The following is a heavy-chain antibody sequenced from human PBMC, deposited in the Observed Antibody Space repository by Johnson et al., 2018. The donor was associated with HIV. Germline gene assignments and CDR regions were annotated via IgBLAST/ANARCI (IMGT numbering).Heavy chain of an antibody. V-gene: IGHV3-53*01. CDR2: IYSGGST. D-gene: IGHD5-24*01. CDR1: GFTVSSNY. CDR3: ARVLGFTIYAFDL. J-gene: IGHJ3*01. Sequence: VQLVESGGGLIQPGGSLRLSCAASGFTVSSNYMSWVRQAPGKGLEWVSVIYSGGSTDYADSVRGRFTLSRDNAKNSLYLQMNSLRAEDTALYYCARVLGFTIYAFDLWGRGTMVTVSS.